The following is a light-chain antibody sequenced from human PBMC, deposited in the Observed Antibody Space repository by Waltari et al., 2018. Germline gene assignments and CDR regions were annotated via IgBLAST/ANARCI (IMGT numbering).Light chain of an antibody. CDR3: QVWDSRTEHVV. CDR2: DDR. V-gene: IGLV3-21*01. J-gene: IGLJ2*01. Sequence: SSVLTQPPSVSLAPGKTARITCGGNKIGVKRVHWYQQKPGQAPALVIYDDRDRPSGIPERFSGSNSGNTATLTISRVEVGDEADYYCQVWDSRTEHVVFGGGTKLTVL. CDR1: KIGVKR.